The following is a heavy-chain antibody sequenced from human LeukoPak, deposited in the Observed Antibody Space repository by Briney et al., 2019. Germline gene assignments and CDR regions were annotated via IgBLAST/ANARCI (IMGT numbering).Heavy chain of an antibody. CDR2: VKQDGSET. Sequence: GGSLRLSCIASGFTFSDSWMSWVRQAPGKGLESVADVKQDGSETYYVDSVKGRFTISRDNARNSVHLQMDSLRVEDTAIYYCAKGRVNMDVWGKGTTVTVSS. J-gene: IGHJ6*03. CDR1: GFTFSDSW. D-gene: IGHD4-23*01. V-gene: IGHV3-7*01. CDR3: AKGRVNMDV.